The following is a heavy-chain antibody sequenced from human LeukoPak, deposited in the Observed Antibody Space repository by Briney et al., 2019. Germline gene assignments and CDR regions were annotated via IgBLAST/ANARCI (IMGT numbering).Heavy chain of an antibody. V-gene: IGHV3-33*01. CDR1: GFTFSSHG. J-gene: IGHJ4*02. D-gene: IGHD2-15*01. CDR2: IWYDGSRK. CDR3: ARNPHPHCSSVHCPCDS. Sequence: GGSLRLSCAASGFTFSSHGMRWVRQAPGNGLEWVAVIWYDGSRKYYADSVKGRFTISKDNSNNMLYLQMNSLRTEDTGVYYCARNPHPHCSSVHCPCDSWGQGTLVTVSS.